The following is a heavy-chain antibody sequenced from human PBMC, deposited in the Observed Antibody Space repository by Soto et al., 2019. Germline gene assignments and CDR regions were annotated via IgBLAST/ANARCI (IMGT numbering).Heavy chain of an antibody. Sequence: QVQLVQSGAGVKKPGASVKVSCKASGYSFSSHAITWVRRAPGQGLEWMGGIIPVFGTPSYAQKFQGRVTISADKSTNTASLELRSLRSVDTAVYFCARGGALSTSWYWGDGLDSWGQGTQVTVSS. V-gene: IGHV1-69*06. J-gene: IGHJ4*02. CDR3: ARGGALSTSWYWGDGLDS. D-gene: IGHD6-13*01. CDR2: IIPVFGTP. CDR1: GYSFSSHA.